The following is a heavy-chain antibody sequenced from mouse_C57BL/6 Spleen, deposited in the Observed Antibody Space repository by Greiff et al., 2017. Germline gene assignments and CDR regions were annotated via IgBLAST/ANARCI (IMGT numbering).Heavy chain of an antibody. CDR1: GFSFTSYG. V-gene: IGHV2-3*01. CDR2: IWGDGST. D-gene: IGHD2-4*01. Sequence: VQLQESGPGLVAPSQCLSITCNVSGFSFTSYGVSWVRQPPGNGLEWLGVIWGDGSTNYHSALISRLSICKDNSKSQGFLKLNSLLTDDTATYYCAKPADYAWFAYWGQGTLVTVSA. CDR3: AKPADYAWFAY. J-gene: IGHJ3*01.